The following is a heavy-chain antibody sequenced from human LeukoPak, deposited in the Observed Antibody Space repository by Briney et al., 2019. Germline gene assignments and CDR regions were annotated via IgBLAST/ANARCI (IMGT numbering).Heavy chain of an antibody. Sequence: SGTLSLTCAVSGGSISSSNWWSWVRQPPGKGLEWIGEIYHSGSTNYNPSLKSRVTISVDKSKNQFSLKLSSVTAADTAVYYCASGVYYDSSGYYPTGFDPWGQGTLVTVSS. V-gene: IGHV4-4*02. D-gene: IGHD3-22*01. CDR1: GGSISSSNW. CDR3: ASGVYYDSSGYYPTGFDP. J-gene: IGHJ5*02. CDR2: IYHSGST.